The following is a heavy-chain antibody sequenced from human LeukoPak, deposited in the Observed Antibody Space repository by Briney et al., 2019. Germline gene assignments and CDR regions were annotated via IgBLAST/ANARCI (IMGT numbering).Heavy chain of an antibody. Sequence: GGSLRLSCAASGFTFSNSAVLWVRLAPGQGLEWVATVSYDGNNKYYADSVKGRFTISRDNSKNTLYLQMNSLRAEDTAVYYCAKDPYYDFWSGYSYYDYWGQGTLVTVSS. CDR2: VSYDGNNK. J-gene: IGHJ4*02. V-gene: IGHV3-30*04. CDR3: AKDPYYDFWSGYSYYDY. D-gene: IGHD3-3*01. CDR1: GFTFSNSA.